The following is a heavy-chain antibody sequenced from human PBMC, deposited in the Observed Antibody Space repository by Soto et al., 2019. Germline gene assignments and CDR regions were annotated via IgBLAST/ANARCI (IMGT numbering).Heavy chain of an antibody. CDR1: GGSISSYY. D-gene: IGHD2-2*01. J-gene: IGHJ4*02. V-gene: IGHV4-59*08. CDR2: IYYSGST. CDR3: SRLRSSSTSHAGRPSYFDY. Sequence: PSETLSLTCTVSGGSISSYYWSWIRQPPGKGLEWIGYIYYSGSTNYNPSLKSRVTISVDTSRNQFSLKLSSVTAADTAVYYCSRLRSSSTSHAGRPSYFDYWGQGTLVTVSS.